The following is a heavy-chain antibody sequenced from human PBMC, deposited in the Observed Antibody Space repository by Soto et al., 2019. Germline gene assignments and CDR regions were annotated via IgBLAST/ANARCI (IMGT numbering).Heavy chain of an antibody. CDR2: ISGSGDST. D-gene: IGHD6-13*01. J-gene: IGHJ4*02. Sequence: EVQLLESGGGLVQPGGSLRLSCAASGFTFSSYAMRWVRQAPGKGLEWVSAISGSGDSTYYTDSVKGRFTISRDNSKNTLYLQMNSLRAEDTGVYYCARRGPGTYFDYWGQGNLVTVSS. CDR1: GFTFSSYA. V-gene: IGHV3-23*01. CDR3: ARRGPGTYFDY.